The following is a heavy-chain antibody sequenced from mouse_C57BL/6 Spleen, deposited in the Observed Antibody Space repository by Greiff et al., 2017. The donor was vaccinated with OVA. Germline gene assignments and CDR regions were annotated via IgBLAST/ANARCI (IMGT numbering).Heavy chain of an antibody. CDR1: GYTFTSYG. Sequence: VKLQESGAELARPGASVKLSCKASGYTFTSYGISWVKQRTGQGLEWIGEIYPRSGNTYYNEKFKGKATLTAAKSSSTAYMALRSLTSEDSAVYFCARKEGLYGGFAYWGQGTLVTVSA. D-gene: IGHD6-5*01. CDR3: ARKEGLYGGFAY. J-gene: IGHJ3*01. V-gene: IGHV1-81*01. CDR2: IYPRSGNT.